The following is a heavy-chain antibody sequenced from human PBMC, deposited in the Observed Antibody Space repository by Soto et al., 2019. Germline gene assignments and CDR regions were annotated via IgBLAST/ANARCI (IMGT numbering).Heavy chain of an antibody. Sequence: GGSLRLSCAASGFTFSSYAMSWVRQAPGKGLEWVSAISGSGGSTYYADSVKGRFTISRDNSKNTLYLQMNSLRAEDTAVYYCARGYIVHYYFDYWGQGTLVTVSS. D-gene: IGHD5-18*01. V-gene: IGHV3-23*01. CDR1: GFTFSSYA. CDR2: ISGSGGST. J-gene: IGHJ4*02. CDR3: ARGYIVHYYFDY.